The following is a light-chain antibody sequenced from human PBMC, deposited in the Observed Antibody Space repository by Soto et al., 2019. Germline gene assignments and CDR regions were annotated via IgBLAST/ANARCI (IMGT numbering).Light chain of an antibody. J-gene: IGKJ1*01. CDR3: NKYNNGPPGT. CDR2: GAS. Sequence: VMTPAPATLSVSPGERATLSCRARQRVSSKLAWCPQKPGQAPRLLFYGASFWATGVPARFSGSGAGTEFPLPTSILHSEDFAVFSGNKYNNGPPGTFAQGPRG. V-gene: IGKV3D-15*03. CDR1: QRVSSK.